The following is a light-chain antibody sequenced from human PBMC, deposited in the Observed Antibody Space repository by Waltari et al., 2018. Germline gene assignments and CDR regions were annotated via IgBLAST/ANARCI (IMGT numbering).Light chain of an antibody. V-gene: IGKV1-12*01. CDR3: QKADSFPPYT. J-gene: IGKJ2*01. Sequence: DIQMTQSPSSVSASVGDTVTITCRASQDINNWLAWFQQKPGKTPKLLISAASSLRSGVPSRFSGSGFGTDFTLTISNLQPEDFAIYYCQKADSFPPYTFGQGTKVDIQ. CDR1: QDINNW. CDR2: AAS.